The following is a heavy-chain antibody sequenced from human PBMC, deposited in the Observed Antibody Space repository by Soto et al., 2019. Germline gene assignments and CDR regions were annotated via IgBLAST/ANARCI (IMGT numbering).Heavy chain of an antibody. CDR1: GYTFTSYH. V-gene: IGHV1-46*01. J-gene: IGHJ6*02. CDR2: INPSGGST. CDR3: ARPVRFLDPRDNYGMDV. Sequence: QVHLVQSGAEVKRPGASVNISCKASGYTFTSYHLHWVRQAPGQRLEWMGIINPSGGSTRYAQKFQGRVVMTRDTSTNTVYMGVGRLRSEDTAVYYCARPVRFLDPRDNYGMDVWGQGTTVTVSS. D-gene: IGHD3-3*01.